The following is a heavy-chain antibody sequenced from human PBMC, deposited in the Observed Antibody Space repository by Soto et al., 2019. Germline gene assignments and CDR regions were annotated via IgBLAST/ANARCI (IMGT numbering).Heavy chain of an antibody. CDR1: GFTFTNAW. D-gene: IGHD6-6*01. CDR2: IKSNADGGTT. Sequence: EVQLVESGGDLVKPGGSLRISCTASGFTFTNAWMTWVRQVPGKGLEWVGRIKSNADGGTTDYPAPVKGRFTISRDESRNTGYLPKNSLKTQDTAGDYCATDLRRKSRVRFYHWGQGTLVTVSS. V-gene: IGHV3-15*01. CDR3: ATDLRRKSRVRFYH. J-gene: IGHJ4*02.